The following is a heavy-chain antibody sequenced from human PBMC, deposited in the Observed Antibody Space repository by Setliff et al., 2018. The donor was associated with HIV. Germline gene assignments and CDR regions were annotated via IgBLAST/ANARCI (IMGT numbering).Heavy chain of an antibody. D-gene: IGHD3-10*01. Sequence: PSETLSLTCAVYGGSFSGYYWSWIRQPPGKGLEWLGEIDHTGSTNYNLSLKSRITMSADPSKNQFSLKVRSVIAADTALYYCERGRNYGSPYFYYMDVWATGTTVTV. CDR2: IDHTGST. CDR1: GGSFSGYY. CDR3: ERGRNYGSPYFYYMDV. J-gene: IGHJ6*03. V-gene: IGHV4-34*01.